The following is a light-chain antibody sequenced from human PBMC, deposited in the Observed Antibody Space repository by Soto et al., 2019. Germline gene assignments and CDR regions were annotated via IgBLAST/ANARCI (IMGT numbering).Light chain of an antibody. CDR2: AAS. J-gene: IGKJ1*01. V-gene: IGKV1-39*01. Sequence: IQLTPSPSTLAASVGDRVTVTCLASESISNYLNWYQQKPGKAHKLLIYAASSLQSGVPSRFSGGGSGTDFTLTISSRQPEDFATYYCQQIYSPPRTFGQGTRVDI. CDR1: ESISNY. CDR3: QQIYSPPRT.